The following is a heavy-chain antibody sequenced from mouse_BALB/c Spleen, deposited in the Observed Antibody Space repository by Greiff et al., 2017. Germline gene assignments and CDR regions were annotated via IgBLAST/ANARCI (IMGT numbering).Heavy chain of an antibody. D-gene: IGHD3-2*01. CDR1: GFNIKDTY. V-gene: IGHV14-3*02. CDR2: IDPANGNT. J-gene: IGHJ3*01. CDR3: ASWATARATLCAY. Sequence: EVQLQQSGAELVKPGASVKLSCTASGFNIKDTYMHWVKQRPEQGLAWIGRIDPANGNTKYDPKFQGKATITADTSSNTAYLQLSSLTSEDTAVYYCASWATARATLCAYWGQGTLVTVSA.